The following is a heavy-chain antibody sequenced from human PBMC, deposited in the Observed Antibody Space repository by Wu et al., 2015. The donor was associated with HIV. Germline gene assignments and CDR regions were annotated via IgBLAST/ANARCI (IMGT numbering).Heavy chain of an antibody. V-gene: IGHV1-8*01. J-gene: IGHJ2*01. CDR1: GYTFSSYD. D-gene: IGHD3-9*01. CDR2: MNPNSGNT. CDR3: ARGFSPHFDWLPGSRYFDL. Sequence: QVQLVQSGPEVRKPGASVRVSCKASGYTFSSYDINWVRQAAGQGLEWMGWMNPNSGNTGFRQKFQGRVTMTTNTSTNTVYMELSGLKSEDTAVYYCARGFSPHFDWLPGSRYFDLWGRGTLITVSS.